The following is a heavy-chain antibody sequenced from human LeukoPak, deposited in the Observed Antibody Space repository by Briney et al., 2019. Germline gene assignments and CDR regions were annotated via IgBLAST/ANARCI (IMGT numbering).Heavy chain of an antibody. CDR1: GGSISSYY. CDR2: INHSGST. D-gene: IGHD3-22*01. CDR3: ARLNYYDSSGYYEYYFDY. Sequence: PSETLSLTCTVSGGSISSYYWSWIRQPPGKGLEWIGEINHSGSTNYNPPLKSRVTISVDTSKNQFSLKLSSVTAADTAVYYCARLNYYDSSGYYEYYFDYWGQGTLVTVSS. J-gene: IGHJ4*02. V-gene: IGHV4-34*01.